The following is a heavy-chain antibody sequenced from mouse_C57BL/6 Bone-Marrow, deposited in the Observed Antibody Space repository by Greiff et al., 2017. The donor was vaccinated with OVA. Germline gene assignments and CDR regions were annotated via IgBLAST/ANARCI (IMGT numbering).Heavy chain of an antibody. J-gene: IGHJ4*01. CDR2: IDPSDSYT. V-gene: IGHV1-69*01. D-gene: IGHD2-3*01. Sequence: VQLQQPGAELVMPGASVKLSCKASGYTFTSYWMHWVKQRPGQGLEWIGEIDPSDSYTNYNQKFKGKSTLTVDKSSSTAYMQLSRLTSEDSAVYYSERAWRGLLRRGEDYAKDDWGQGTSVTVSS. CDR3: ERAWRGLLRRGEDYAKDD. CDR1: GYTFTSYW.